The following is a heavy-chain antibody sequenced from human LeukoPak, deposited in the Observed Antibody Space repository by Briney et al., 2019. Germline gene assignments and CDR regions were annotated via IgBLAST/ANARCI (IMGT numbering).Heavy chain of an antibody. J-gene: IGHJ4*02. CDR1: GFTFSSYV. Sequence: GGSLRLSCAASGFTFSSYVMTWVRQAPGKGLEWVSNISGSGGTTDYADSVKGRFTISRDNSKNTLYLQMNSLRAEDTAVYYCARARNNYDSSGFSALDYWGQGTLVTVSS. D-gene: IGHD3-22*01. V-gene: IGHV3-23*01. CDR3: ARARNNYDSSGFSALDY. CDR2: ISGSGGTT.